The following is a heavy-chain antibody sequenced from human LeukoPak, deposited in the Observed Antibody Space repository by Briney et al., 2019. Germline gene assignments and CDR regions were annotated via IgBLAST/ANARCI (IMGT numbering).Heavy chain of an antibody. CDR2: ISGSSGST. J-gene: IGHJ4*02. D-gene: IGHD5-18*01. Sequence: GGSLRLSCAASGFTFSTYAVSWVRQAPGKGLEWVSAISGSSGSTYYADSVKGRFTISRDNSKNTVYLQMSTLRAEDTAVYYCVKEGGLGYTYGFDYWGQGTLVTVSS. CDR3: VKEGGLGYTYGFDY. CDR1: GFTFSTYA. V-gene: IGHV3-23*01.